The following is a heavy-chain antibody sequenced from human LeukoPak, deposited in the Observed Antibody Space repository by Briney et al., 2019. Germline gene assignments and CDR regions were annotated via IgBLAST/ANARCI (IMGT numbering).Heavy chain of an antibody. D-gene: IGHD2-15*01. Sequence: GGSLRLSCAASGLTFSGSAMHWVRQASGKGLEWVGRIRSKANSYATAYAASVKGRFTISRDDSKNTAYLQMNSLKTEDTAVYYCTSRPVSCSGGSCYSVVDYWGQGTLVTVSS. J-gene: IGHJ4*02. V-gene: IGHV3-73*01. CDR3: TSRPVSCSGGSCYSVVDY. CDR1: GLTFSGSA. CDR2: IRSKANSYAT.